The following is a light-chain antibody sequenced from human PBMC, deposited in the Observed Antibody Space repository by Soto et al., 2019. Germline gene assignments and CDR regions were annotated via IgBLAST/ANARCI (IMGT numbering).Light chain of an antibody. CDR2: DND. CDR1: RSNIGAGYH. V-gene: IGLV1-40*01. Sequence: QSVLTQPPSVSGAPGQRVTISCTGSRSNIGAGYHVHWYHQLPGTAPRLLIYDNDKRPSGVPGRLSGSKSGTSASLAITALQAEDEGDYFCQSYDSILSGYVFGTGTKLTVL. J-gene: IGLJ1*01. CDR3: QSYDSILSGYV.